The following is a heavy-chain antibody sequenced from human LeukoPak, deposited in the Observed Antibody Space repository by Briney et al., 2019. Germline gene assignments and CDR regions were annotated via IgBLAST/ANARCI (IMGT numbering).Heavy chain of an antibody. D-gene: IGHD3-22*01. J-gene: IGHJ4*02. CDR2: INHSGST. CDR1: GGSFSGYY. V-gene: IGHV4-34*01. Sequence: SETLSLTCAVYGGSFSGYYWSWIRQPPGKGLEWIGEINHSGSTNYNPSLKSRVTISVDTSKNRFSLKLSSVTAADTAVYYCARVLHKRNYDSSVYYGYWGQGTLVTVSS. CDR3: ARVLHKRNYDSSVYYGY.